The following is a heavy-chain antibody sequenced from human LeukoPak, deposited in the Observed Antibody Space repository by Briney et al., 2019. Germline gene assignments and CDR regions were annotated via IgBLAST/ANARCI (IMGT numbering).Heavy chain of an antibody. J-gene: IGHJ1*01. V-gene: IGHV3-30*02. D-gene: IGHD3-16*02. CDR2: IPYDGSTK. CDR3: ARDSVYPFRI. CDR1: GFIFSDYN. Sequence: GGSLRLSCAASGFIFSDYNMHWVRQTPGKGLEWVAFIPYDGSTKSCADSVKGRFTISRDNSKNTLFLQMNSLRAEDTALYYCARDSVYPFRIWGQGTLVTVSS.